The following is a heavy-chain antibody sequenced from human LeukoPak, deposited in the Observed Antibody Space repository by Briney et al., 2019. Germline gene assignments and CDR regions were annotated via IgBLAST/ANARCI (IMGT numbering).Heavy chain of an antibody. CDR3: ANLRGAGLMGYYYHHMDV. J-gene: IGHJ6*03. CDR1: GGSITSSSYY. V-gene: IGHV4-39*07. CDR2: IYYSGST. Sequence: SETLSLICTVSGGSITSSSYYWGWIRQSPGKGLEWIGNIYYSGSTYYNPSLKSRVTISVDTSKNQFSLKLTSVTAADTAVYYRANLRGAGLMGYYYHHMDVWGKGTTVTVSS. D-gene: IGHD2-8*01.